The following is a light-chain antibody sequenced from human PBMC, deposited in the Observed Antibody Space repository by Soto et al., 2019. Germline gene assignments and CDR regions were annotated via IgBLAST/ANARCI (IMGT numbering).Light chain of an antibody. CDR1: QSVSSY. J-gene: IGKJ2*01. CDR3: QQRSNWPGT. Sequence: VLTQSPATLSLSPGERATLSCRASQSVSSYLAWYQQKPGQAPRLLIYDASNRATGIPARFSGSGSGTDFTLTISSLEPEDFAVYYCQQRSNWPGTFGQGTKLEIK. V-gene: IGKV3-11*01. CDR2: DAS.